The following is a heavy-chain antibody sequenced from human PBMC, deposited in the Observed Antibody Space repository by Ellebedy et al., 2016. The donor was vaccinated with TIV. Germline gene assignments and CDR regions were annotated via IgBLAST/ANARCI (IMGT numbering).Heavy chain of an antibody. Sequence: PGGSLRLSCAASGFTFSNYAMSWVRQAPGKGLEWVSDFFSYDGSTHYADSVKGRFTISRDNSKNTLYLQMSSLRAEDTAVYYCARPFDYWGQGTLVTVSS. CDR1: GFTFSNYA. CDR3: ARPFDY. V-gene: IGHV3-23*01. CDR2: FFSYDGST. J-gene: IGHJ4*02.